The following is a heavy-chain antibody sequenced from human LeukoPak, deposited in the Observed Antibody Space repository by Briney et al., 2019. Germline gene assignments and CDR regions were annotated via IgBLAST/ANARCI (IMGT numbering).Heavy chain of an antibody. CDR1: GGSISSYY. V-gene: IGHV4-59*01. CDR2: IYYSGST. J-gene: IGHJ3*02. Sequence: PSETLSLTCTVSGGSISSYYWSWIRQPPGKGLEWTGYIYYSGSTNYNPSLKSRVTISVDTSKNQFSLKLSSVTAADTAVYYCARGGLERRVPFDIWGQGTMVTVSP. CDR3: ARGGLERRVPFDI. D-gene: IGHD1-1*01.